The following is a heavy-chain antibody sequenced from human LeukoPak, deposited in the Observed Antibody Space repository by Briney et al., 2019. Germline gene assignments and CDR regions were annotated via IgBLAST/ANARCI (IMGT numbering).Heavy chain of an antibody. D-gene: IGHD3-3*01. V-gene: IGHV4-59*01. J-gene: IGHJ5*02. CDR3: ARARTGIGDFWSGYPPKPYWFDP. CDR2: ISYSGST. CDR1: GGSISSYY. Sequence: SETLSLTCTVSGGSISSYYWSWIRQPPGKGLEWIGYISYSGSTNYSPSLKSRVTISVDTSKNQFSLKLSSVTAADTAVYYCARARTGIGDFWSGYPPKPYWFDPWGQGTLVTVSS.